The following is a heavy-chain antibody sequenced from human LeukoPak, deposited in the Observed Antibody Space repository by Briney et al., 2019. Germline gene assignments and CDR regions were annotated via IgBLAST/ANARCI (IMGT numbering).Heavy chain of an antibody. CDR3: ARGDTAMPHLPFDY. D-gene: IGHD5-18*01. CDR1: GYTFTGYY. J-gene: IGHJ4*02. V-gene: IGHV1-2*06. CDR2: INPNSGGT. Sequence: ASVKVSCKASGYTFTGYYMNWVRQAPGQGLEWMGRINPNSGGTNYAQKFQGRVTMTRDTSISTAYMELSRLRSDDTAVYYCARGDTAMPHLPFDYWGQGTLVTVSS.